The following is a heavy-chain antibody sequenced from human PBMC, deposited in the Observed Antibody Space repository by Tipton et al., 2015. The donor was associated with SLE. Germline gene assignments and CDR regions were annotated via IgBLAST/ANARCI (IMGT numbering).Heavy chain of an antibody. V-gene: IGHV4-59*11. Sequence: TLSLTCTVSGGSISSHYWSWIRQPPGKGLEWIGYSYHSGSTYYNPSLKSRVTISVDTSKNQFSLKLRSVTAADTAVYYCARAGARGMPVAIANWFDPWGQGTLVTVSS. CDR1: GGSISSHY. J-gene: IGHJ5*02. D-gene: IGHD2/OR15-2a*01. CDR3: ARAGARGMPVAIANWFDP. CDR2: SYHSGST.